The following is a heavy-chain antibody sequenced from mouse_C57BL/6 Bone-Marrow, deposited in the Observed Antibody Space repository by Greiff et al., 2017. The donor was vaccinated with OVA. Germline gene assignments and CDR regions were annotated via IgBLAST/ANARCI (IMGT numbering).Heavy chain of an antibody. D-gene: IGHD2-2*01. CDR2: ISSGGSYT. CDR3: ARRNGYVHYDYYAMDY. CDR1: GFTFSSYG. Sequence: EVKLMESGGDLVKPGGSLKLSCAASGFTFSSYGMSWVRQTPDKRLEWVATISSGGSYTSYPDSVKGRFIISRDNAKNTLYLEMSSLKSEDTDMYYCARRNGYVHYDYYAMDYWGQGTSVTVSS. J-gene: IGHJ4*01. V-gene: IGHV5-6*02.